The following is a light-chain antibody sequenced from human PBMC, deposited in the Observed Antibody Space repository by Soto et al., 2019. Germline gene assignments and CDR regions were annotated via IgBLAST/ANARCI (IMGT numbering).Light chain of an antibody. CDR1: QSVFYNANNKNY. V-gene: IGKV4-1*01. Sequence: DIVMTQSPDSLAVSLGERATINCRSSQSVFYNANNKNYVAWYQQKPGQPPKLLIYWTSTRESGVPDRFSGSGSGTDFTLTISSLQAEDVAVYYCQQYYSTPRTFDQGTKVEVK. CDR2: WTS. J-gene: IGKJ1*01. CDR3: QQYYSTPRT.